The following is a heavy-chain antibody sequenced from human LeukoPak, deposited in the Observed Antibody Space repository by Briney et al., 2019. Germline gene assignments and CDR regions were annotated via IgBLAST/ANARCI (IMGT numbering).Heavy chain of an antibody. Sequence: PSETLSLTCTVSGGSISSSSYYWGWIRQPPGKGLEWIGSIYYSGSTYYNPSLKSRVTISVDTSKNQFSLKLSSVTAADTAVYYCARVKPHYYDSSGYSHFDYWGQGTLVTVSS. J-gene: IGHJ4*02. V-gene: IGHV4-39*07. CDR3: ARVKPHYYDSSGYSHFDY. CDR2: IYYSGST. D-gene: IGHD3-22*01. CDR1: GGSISSSSYY.